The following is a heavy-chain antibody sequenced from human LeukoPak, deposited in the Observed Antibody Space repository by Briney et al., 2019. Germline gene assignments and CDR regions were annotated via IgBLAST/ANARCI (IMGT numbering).Heavy chain of an antibody. CDR3: ARARLTLAREVIIKADY. CDR1: GFTFSSYG. V-gene: IGHV3-30*03. Sequence: GRSLRLSCAASGFTFSSYGMRWVRQAPGKGLEWVAVISYDGSNKYYADSVKGRFTISRDNSKNTLYLQMNSLRAEDTAVYYCARARLTLAREVIIKADYWGQGILVTVSS. CDR2: ISYDGSNK. J-gene: IGHJ4*02. D-gene: IGHD3-10*01.